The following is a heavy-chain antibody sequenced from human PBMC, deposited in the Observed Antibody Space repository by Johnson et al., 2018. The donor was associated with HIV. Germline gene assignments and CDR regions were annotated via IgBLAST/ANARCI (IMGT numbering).Heavy chain of an antibody. Sequence: MLLVESGGGLAQPGGSLRLSCAASGITVSSNYMSWVRQAPGKGLEWVANIKQDGSEKYYVDSVKGRFTISRDNAKNSLYLQMNSLRAEDTALYYCAREFGNSDAFDIWGQGTMVTVSS. V-gene: IGHV3-7*05. CDR3: AREFGNSDAFDI. CDR2: IKQDGSEK. J-gene: IGHJ3*02. CDR1: GITVSSNY. D-gene: IGHD5-18*01.